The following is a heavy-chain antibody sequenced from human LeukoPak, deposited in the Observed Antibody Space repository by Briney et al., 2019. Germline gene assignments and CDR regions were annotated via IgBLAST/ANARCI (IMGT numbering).Heavy chain of an antibody. J-gene: IGHJ3*02. V-gene: IGHV1-18*01. Sequence: GASVKVSCKASGYTFTSYGISWVRQAPGQGLEWMGWISAYNGNTNYAQKFQGRVTITADKSTSTAYMELSSLRSEDTAVYYCARDLECGGGCPRGHRDAFDIWGQGTMVTVSS. CDR1: GYTFTSYG. D-gene: IGHD2-21*02. CDR3: ARDLECGGGCPRGHRDAFDI. CDR2: ISAYNGNT.